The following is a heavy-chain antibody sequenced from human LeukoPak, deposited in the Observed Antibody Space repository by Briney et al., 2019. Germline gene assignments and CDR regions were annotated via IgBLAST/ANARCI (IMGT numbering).Heavy chain of an antibody. Sequence: PGGSLRLSCTASGLTFSDFNMNWVRQAPGKGLEWVSAIVGTGGSTYYADSVKGRFTVSRDNSKNTLYLQMNSLRAEDTAIYYCAKAHGSGNYVFDYWGQATLVTVSS. CDR2: IVGTGGST. J-gene: IGHJ4*02. CDR3: AKAHGSGNYVFDY. D-gene: IGHD3-10*01. V-gene: IGHV3-23*01. CDR1: GLTFSDFN.